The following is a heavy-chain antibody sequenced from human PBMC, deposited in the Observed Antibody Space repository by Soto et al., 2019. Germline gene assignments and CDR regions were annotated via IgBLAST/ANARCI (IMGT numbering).Heavy chain of an antibody. D-gene: IGHD3-16*02. CDR3: ARRYLRWADAFDI. CDR2: IKQDGSEK. J-gene: IGHJ3*02. V-gene: IGHV3-7*01. Sequence: PGGSLRLSCAASGFTFSSYWMSWVRQAPGKGLEWVANIKQDGSEKYYVDSMKGRFTISRDSAKNSLYLQMNSLRAEDTAVYYCARRYLRWADAFDIWGQGTMVTVSS. CDR1: GFTFSSYW.